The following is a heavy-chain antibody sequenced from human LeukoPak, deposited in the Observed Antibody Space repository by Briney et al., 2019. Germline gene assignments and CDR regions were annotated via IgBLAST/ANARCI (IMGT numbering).Heavy chain of an antibody. CDR1: GGSISSGDYY. CDR3: ARQYCSTSSCYRTGFDP. J-gene: IGHJ5*02. CDR2: IYYSGST. V-gene: IGHV4-30-4*01. D-gene: IGHD2-2*01. Sequence: SETLSLTCSVSGGSISSGDYYWSWIRRPPGKGLEWIGFIYYSGSTYYNPSLMSRVTISLDTSRNQFSLKLSSVTAADTAVYYCARQYCSTSSCYRTGFDPWGQGTLVTVSS.